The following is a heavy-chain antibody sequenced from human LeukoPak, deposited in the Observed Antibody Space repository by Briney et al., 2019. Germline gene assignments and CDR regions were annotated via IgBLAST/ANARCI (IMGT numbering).Heavy chain of an antibody. CDR2: INRDGSST. V-gene: IGHV3-74*01. D-gene: IGHD2-2*01. CDR1: GFTFSSYW. J-gene: IGHJ4*02. CDR3: ARDCSSTSCSSAH. Sequence: GGSLRLSCAASGFTFSSYWMHWVRQAPGKGLVWVSRINRDGSSTSYADSVKGRFTISRDNAKNTLYLQMNSLRAEDTAVYYCARDCSSTSCSSAHWGQGTLVTVSS.